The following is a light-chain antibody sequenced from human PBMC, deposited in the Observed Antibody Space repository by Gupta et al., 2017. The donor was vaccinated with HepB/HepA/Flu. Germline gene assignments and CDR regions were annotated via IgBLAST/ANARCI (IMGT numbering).Light chain of an antibody. CDR2: SNN. CDR3: SVSADSLKGHWV. J-gene: IGLJ3*02. CDR1: SSNIVSNT. V-gene: IGLV1-44*01. Sequence: QSVLTQPPSASVTPWQRVTISCSGSSSNIVSNTVNWYQQIPGTAPTLPISSNNQRPSGVHDRFACSKSSTYDSLALSGLQSKDDAEDDCSVSADSLKGHWVFGRGTKLTVL.